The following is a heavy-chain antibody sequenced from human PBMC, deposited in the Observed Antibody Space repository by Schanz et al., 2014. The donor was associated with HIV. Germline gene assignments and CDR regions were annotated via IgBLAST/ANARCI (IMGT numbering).Heavy chain of an antibody. V-gene: IGHV1-58*01. Sequence: QMQLVQSGPEVKKPGTSVKVSCKASGFTFTSSAVQWVRQARGQRLEWIGWIVVGSGNTNYAQKFQERVTITRDMSTSTAYMELSSLRSEDTAEYYCASDPSYYDYWSGYPRGYYYYGLDVWGQGTTVTVSS. D-gene: IGHD3-3*01. CDR1: GFTFTSSA. J-gene: IGHJ6*02. CDR2: IVVGSGNT. CDR3: ASDPSYYDYWSGYPRGYYYYGLDV.